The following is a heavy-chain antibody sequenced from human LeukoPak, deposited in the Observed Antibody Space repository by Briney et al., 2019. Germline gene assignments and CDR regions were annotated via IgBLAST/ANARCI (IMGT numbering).Heavy chain of an antibody. D-gene: IGHD6-13*01. V-gene: IGHV1-69*05. Sequence: ASVKVSCKASGGTFSSYAISWVRQAPGQGLEWMGRIIPIFGTANYAQKFQGRVTITTDESTSTACMELSSLRSEDTAVYYCAREGIAAEGSDYWGQGTLVTVSS. CDR2: IIPIFGTA. CDR1: GGTFSSYA. J-gene: IGHJ4*02. CDR3: AREGIAAEGSDY.